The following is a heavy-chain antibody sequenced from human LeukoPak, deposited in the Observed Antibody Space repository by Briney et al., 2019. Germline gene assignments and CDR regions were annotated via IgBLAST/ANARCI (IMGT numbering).Heavy chain of an antibody. CDR2: MNPNSGNT. J-gene: IGHJ3*02. Sequence: GASVKVSCKTSGYTFTSYDINWVRQATGQGLVWMGWMNPNSGNTGYAQKFQGRVTITRNTSISTAYMELSSLRSEDTAVYYCARGYYDSSGYSDHDAFDIWGQGTMVTVSS. CDR1: GYTFTSYD. D-gene: IGHD3-22*01. CDR3: ARGYYDSSGYSDHDAFDI. V-gene: IGHV1-8*03.